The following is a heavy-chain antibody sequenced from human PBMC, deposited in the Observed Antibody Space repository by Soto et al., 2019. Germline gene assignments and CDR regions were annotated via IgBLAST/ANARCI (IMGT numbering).Heavy chain of an antibody. J-gene: IGHJ4*02. CDR1: GFTFNNYA. CDR2: ISNTGGGT. V-gene: IGHV3-23*01. CDR3: AKDRLAGNFDY. Sequence: PGGSLRLSCAASGFTFNNYAMNWVRQAPGMGLEWVATISNTGGGTYYADSVKGRFTISRDNSKNTLYLQMSSLRVEDTAVYYCAKDRLAGNFDYWGPGTQVNVSS.